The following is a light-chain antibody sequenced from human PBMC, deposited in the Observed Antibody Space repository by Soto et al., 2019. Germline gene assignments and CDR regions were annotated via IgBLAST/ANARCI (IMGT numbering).Light chain of an antibody. CDR3: QQYANSPNT. V-gene: IGKV3-20*01. J-gene: IGKJ5*01. Sequence: ELVLTQSPGTLSLSPWESAALSCRASQPVSSNFLAWYQQKPGQAPRLLIYGVASRDSGIPDMFFGSGSGTDFTLSINRLEPEDFAVYYCQQYANSPNTFGQGTRLESK. CDR1: QPVSSNF. CDR2: GVA.